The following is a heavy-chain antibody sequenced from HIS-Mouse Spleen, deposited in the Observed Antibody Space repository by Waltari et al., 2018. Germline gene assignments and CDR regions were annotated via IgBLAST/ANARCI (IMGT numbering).Heavy chain of an antibody. D-gene: IGHD1-26*01. V-gene: IGHV3-30-3*01. J-gene: IGHJ4*02. CDR3: ASSTSAKWELLGY. CDR2: ISYDGSNK. CDR1: GFTFSSYA. Sequence: GFTFSSYAMHWVRQAPGKGLEWVAVISYDGSNKYYADSVKGRFTISRDNSKNTLYLQMNSLRAEDTAVYYCASSTSAKWELLGYWGQGTLVTVSS.